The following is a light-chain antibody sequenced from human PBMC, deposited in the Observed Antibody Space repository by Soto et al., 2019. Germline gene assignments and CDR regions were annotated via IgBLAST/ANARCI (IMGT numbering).Light chain of an antibody. CDR3: MQALQSTYT. Sequence: DFVMTQSPLSLPVTPGEPASISCRSSQSLLHSDGYNYLDWYLQKPGQSPQLLIYLGSNRVSGDPDRFSGSGSGTDFTLKISRVEAEDVGVYYCMQALQSTYTFGGGTKVEIK. V-gene: IGKV2-28*01. J-gene: IGKJ4*01. CDR1: QSLLHSDGYNY. CDR2: LGS.